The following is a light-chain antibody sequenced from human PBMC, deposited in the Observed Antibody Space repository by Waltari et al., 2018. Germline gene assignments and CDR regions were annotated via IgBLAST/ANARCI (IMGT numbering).Light chain of an antibody. Sequence: QSALTQPRPVSESPGQSVTISCTGTSSDVGGYNSISWYQHNPGKAPKLIIYDVTKRPSGVPYRCSASKSGNTASLTISGLRAEDEADYYCSSYAGTYTGVFGGGTKLTVL. V-gene: IGLV2-11*01. CDR3: SSYAGTYTGV. CDR2: DVT. CDR1: SSDVGGYNS. J-gene: IGLJ3*02.